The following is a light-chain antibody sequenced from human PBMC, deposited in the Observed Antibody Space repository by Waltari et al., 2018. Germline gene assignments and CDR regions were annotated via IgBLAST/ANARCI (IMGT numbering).Light chain of an antibody. CDR1: SSTLGSNHH. J-gene: IGLJ3*02. V-gene: IGLV1-40*01. CDR3: QSYDNNLRAWV. Sequence: QSGLTPPPSVSGAAGQRVIIPCPGTSSTLGSNHHVHSYQQFPGTAPKVLIYANENRPSGIPDRFSASKSGTSASLTITGLQTEDEADYYGQSYDNNLRAWVFGGGTKVTVL. CDR2: ANE.